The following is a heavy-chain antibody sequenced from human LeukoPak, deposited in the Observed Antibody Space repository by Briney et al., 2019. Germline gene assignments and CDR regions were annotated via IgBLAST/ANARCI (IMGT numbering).Heavy chain of an antibody. CDR3: ARDISGGVDY. CDR2: ISSSGSYT. D-gene: IGHD3-10*01. V-gene: IGHV3-11*06. CDR1: GFTFSDYY. J-gene: IGHJ4*02. Sequence: GGSLRLSCAASGFTFSDYYMSWIRQAPGKGLEWVSFISSSGSYTHYADSVKGRFTISRDNAKNTLYLQMNSLRAEDTAVYYCARDISGGVDYWGQGTLVTVSS.